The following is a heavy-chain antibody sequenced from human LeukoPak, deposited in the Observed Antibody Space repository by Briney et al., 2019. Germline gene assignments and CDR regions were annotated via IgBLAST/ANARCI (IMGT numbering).Heavy chain of an antibody. Sequence: QSGGSLRLSCAASGFTFSSYGMSWVRQAPGKGLEWVSAISGSGGATYYADSVKGRFTISRDNSKNTLYLQMNSLRAEDTAVYYCAKVGYYDSSGEIDYWGQGTLVTVSS. CDR3: AKVGYYDSSGEIDY. CDR1: GFTFSSYG. V-gene: IGHV3-23*01. CDR2: ISGSGGAT. J-gene: IGHJ4*02. D-gene: IGHD3-22*01.